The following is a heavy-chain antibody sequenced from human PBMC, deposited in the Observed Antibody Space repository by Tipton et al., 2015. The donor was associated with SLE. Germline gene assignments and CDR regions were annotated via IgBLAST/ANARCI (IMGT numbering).Heavy chain of an antibody. CDR3: ARVTYGEGAFDI. J-gene: IGHJ3*02. Sequence: QSGAEVKKPGAPVKVSCKASGYTFTSYAMHWVRQAPGQRLEWIGWINAGNGNTKYSQKFQGRVTITRDTSASTAYMELSSLISKDTAVYYCARVTYGEGAFDIWGQGTMVTVSS. D-gene: IGHD4-17*01. CDR1: GYTFTSYA. CDR2: INAGNGNT. V-gene: IGHV1-3*01.